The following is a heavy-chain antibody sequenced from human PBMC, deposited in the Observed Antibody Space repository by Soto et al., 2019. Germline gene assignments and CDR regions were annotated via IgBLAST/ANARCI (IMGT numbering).Heavy chain of an antibody. J-gene: IGHJ4*02. V-gene: IGHV4-59*08. CDR2: MSYSGST. CDR3: ARGGDCSGGSCYWNY. Sequence: QVQLQESGPGLVKPSETLSLTCTVSGGSISSYYWSWIRQPPGKGLEWIGYMSYSGSTNYNPSLKSRVTISVDTSKNQFSLKLSSVTAADTAVYYCARGGDCSGGSCYWNYWGQGTLVTVSS. CDR1: GGSISSYY. D-gene: IGHD2-15*01.